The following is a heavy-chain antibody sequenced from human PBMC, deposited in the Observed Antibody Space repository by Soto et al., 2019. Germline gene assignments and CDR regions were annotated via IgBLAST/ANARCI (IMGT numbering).Heavy chain of an antibody. CDR1: GFTFSTHS. V-gene: IGHV3-48*02. Sequence: GGSLRLSCAASGFTFSTHSMNWVRQAPGKGLEWVSYISGGSRTIYYADSVKGRFTISRDNAKNSLYLQMNGLRDGDTAVYYCARDQRNARSNDAFDIWGQGTMVTVSS. J-gene: IGHJ3*02. CDR2: ISGGSRTI. D-gene: IGHD2-2*01. CDR3: ARDQRNARSNDAFDI.